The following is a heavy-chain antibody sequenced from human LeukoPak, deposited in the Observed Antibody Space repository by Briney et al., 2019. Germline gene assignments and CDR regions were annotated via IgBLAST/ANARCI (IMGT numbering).Heavy chain of an antibody. J-gene: IGHJ4*02. CDR2: ISGSGGST. V-gene: IGHV3-23*01. Sequence: PGGPLRLSCAASGFTFYSYAMTWVRQAPGKGLEWVSAISGSGGSTYYADSVKGRFTISRDNSKNTLYLQMSSLRAEDTALYYCAKYNSDWYDDYWGQGTLVTVSS. CDR3: AKYNSDWYDDY. D-gene: IGHD6-19*01. CDR1: GFTFYSYA.